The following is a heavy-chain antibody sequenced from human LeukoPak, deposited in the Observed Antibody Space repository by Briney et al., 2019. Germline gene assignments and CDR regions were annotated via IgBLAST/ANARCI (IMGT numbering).Heavy chain of an antibody. CDR3: ARAPYYGILTGFGVFDY. V-gene: IGHV1-18*01. J-gene: IGHJ4*02. Sequence: ASVKVSCKASGYTFTSYGISGVRQAPGQGLEWMGWISAYNGNTNYAQKPQGRVTMTTDTSTSTAYMEPRSLRSDDTAVYYCARAPYYGILTGFGVFDYWGQGTLVTVSS. D-gene: IGHD3-9*01. CDR1: GYTFTSYG. CDR2: ISAYNGNT.